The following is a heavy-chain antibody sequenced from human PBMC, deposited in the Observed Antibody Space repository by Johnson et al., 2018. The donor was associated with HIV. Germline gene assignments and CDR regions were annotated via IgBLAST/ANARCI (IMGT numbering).Heavy chain of an antibody. D-gene: IGHD1-1*01. CDR2: IKSKNDGGTT. CDR1: GFTFSNAW. J-gene: IGHJ3*02. V-gene: IGHV3-15*05. Sequence: VQLVESGGGVVQPGGSLRLSCAASGFTFSNAWMSWVRQAPGKGLEWVGRIKSKNDGGTTDYAAPVKGRFTISRDNAKNTLYLQMNSLRAEDTAVYYCAKDKLERQTFDAFDIWGQGTMVTVSS. CDR3: AKDKLERQTFDAFDI.